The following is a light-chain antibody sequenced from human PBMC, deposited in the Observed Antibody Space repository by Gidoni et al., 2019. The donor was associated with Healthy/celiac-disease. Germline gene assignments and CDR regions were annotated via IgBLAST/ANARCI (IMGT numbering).Light chain of an antibody. Sequence: DIQMTQSPSTLSASVGDRVTITCRASQSISSWLAWYQQKPGKAPTLLIYKASSLESGVPSRFSGSGSETEFTLTISGLEPDDFATYYCQQYNSYSWTFGQGTKVEIK. CDR2: KAS. J-gene: IGKJ1*01. CDR1: QSISSW. V-gene: IGKV1-5*03. CDR3: QQYNSYSWT.